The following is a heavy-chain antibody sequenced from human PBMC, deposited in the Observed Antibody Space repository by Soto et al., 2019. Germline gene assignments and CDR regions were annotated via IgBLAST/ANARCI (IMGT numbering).Heavy chain of an antibody. CDR1: GYTFTSYG. CDR2: ISAYNGNT. CDR3: AREKGDIVVVVAATLGAGYFDY. Sequence: QVQLVQSGAEVKKPGASVKVSCKASGYTFTSYGISWVRQAPGQGLEWMGWISAYNGNTNYAQKLQGRVTMTTDTSTSTAYMELRRLRSDDTAVYYCAREKGDIVVVVAATLGAGYFDYWGQGTLVTVSS. V-gene: IGHV1-18*01. J-gene: IGHJ4*02. D-gene: IGHD2-15*01.